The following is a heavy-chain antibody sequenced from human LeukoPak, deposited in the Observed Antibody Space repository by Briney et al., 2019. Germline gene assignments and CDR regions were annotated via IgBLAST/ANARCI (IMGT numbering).Heavy chain of an antibody. CDR1: GFTFSSYS. Sequence: GGSLRLSCAASGFTFSSYSMNWVRQAPGKGLEWVSSISSSSSYIYYADSVKGRFTISRDNAKNSLYLQMNSLRAEDTAVYYCARDCSGGSCYLFDYWAREPWSPSPQ. J-gene: IGHJ4*02. V-gene: IGHV3-21*01. CDR2: ISSSSSYI. CDR3: ARDCSGGSCYLFDY. D-gene: IGHD2-15*01.